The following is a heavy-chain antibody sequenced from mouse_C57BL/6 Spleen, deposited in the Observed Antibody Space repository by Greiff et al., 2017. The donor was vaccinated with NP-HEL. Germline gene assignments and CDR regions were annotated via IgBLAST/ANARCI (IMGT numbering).Heavy chain of an antibody. CDR2: IDPSDSYT. CDR1: GYTFTSYW. CDR3: ARAVVATRYFDV. V-gene: IGHV1-69*01. D-gene: IGHD1-1*01. Sequence: VQLQQSGAELVMPGASVKLSCKASGYTFTSYWMHWVKQRPGQGLEWIGEIDPSDSYTNYNQKFKGKSTLTVDKSSSTAYMQLSSLTSEDSAGYYCARAVVATRYFDVWGTGTTVTVSS. J-gene: IGHJ1*03.